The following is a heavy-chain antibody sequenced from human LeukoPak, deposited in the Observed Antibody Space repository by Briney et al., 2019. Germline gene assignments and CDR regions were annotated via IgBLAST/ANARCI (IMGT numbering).Heavy chain of an antibody. Sequence: SETLSLTCTVSGGSISSSSYYWGWIRQPPGKGLEWIGSIYYSGSTYYNPSLKSRVTISVDTSKNQFSLKLSSVTAADTAVYYCARGRRLGYYYYYMDVWGKGNTVTVSS. V-gene: IGHV4-39*07. CDR2: IYYSGST. CDR1: GGSISSSSYY. D-gene: IGHD1-26*01. J-gene: IGHJ6*03. CDR3: ARGRRLGYYYYYMDV.